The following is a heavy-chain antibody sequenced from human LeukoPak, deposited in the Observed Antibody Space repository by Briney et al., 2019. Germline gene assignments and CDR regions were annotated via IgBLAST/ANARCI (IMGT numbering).Heavy chain of an antibody. V-gene: IGHV3-74*01. Sequence: GSLRLSCAASGFTFSHYLMHWVRQASGKGLVWVSRINSDESNTNSYADSVKGRFIISRDNAKNTLYLQMNSLRAEDTAVYFCGRGGNGIDIWGQGTTVIVSS. J-gene: IGHJ3*02. CDR2: INSDESNT. CDR1: GFTFSHYL. D-gene: IGHD2-8*01. CDR3: GRGGNGIDI.